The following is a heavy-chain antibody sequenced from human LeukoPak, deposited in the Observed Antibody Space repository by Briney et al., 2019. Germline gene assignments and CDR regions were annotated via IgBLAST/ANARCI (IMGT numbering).Heavy chain of an antibody. J-gene: IGHJ4*02. V-gene: IGHV3-7*01. D-gene: IGHD3-3*01. CDR2: IRQDGSEK. Sequence: PGGSLRLSCAASGFTFSSYWMSWVRQAPGKGLEWVANIRQDGSEKYYVDSVKGRFTISRDNAKNSLYLQMNSLRAEDTAVYYCARDVHEGLRFLEWLPLEYWGQGTLVTVSS. CDR1: GFTFSSYW. CDR3: ARDVHEGLRFLEWLPLEY.